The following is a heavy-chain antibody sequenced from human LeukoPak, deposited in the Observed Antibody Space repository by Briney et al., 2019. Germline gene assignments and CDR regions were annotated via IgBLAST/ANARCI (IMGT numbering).Heavy chain of an antibody. D-gene: IGHD6-13*01. CDR1: GFTFRTFP. J-gene: IGHJ4*02. Sequence: PGGSLRLSCVASGFTFRTFPMNWVRQTPGGGLEWVSFISGSSGDIHYADSVKGRFTVSRDNAKNSLYLQMNSLRAEDTAVYYCARAPSAAALLFDYWGQGTLVTVSS. CDR2: ISGSSGDI. CDR3: ARAPSAAALLFDY. V-gene: IGHV3-21*04.